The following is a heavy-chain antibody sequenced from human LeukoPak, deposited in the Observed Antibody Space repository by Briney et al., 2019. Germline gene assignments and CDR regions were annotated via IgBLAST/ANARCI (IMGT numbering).Heavy chain of an antibody. V-gene: IGHV1-2*02. J-gene: IGHJ5*02. Sequence: ASVKVSCKASGYTFTGFYIHWVRQAPGQGLEWMGWINPNSGDTDYAQNLQGRVTMTRDTAISTAYMELSRLTSDDTAVYYCARDHDISTAYSFDPWRQGTLVTVSS. CDR2: INPNSGDT. CDR3: ARDHDISTAYSFDP. CDR1: GYTFTGFY. D-gene: IGHD3-9*01.